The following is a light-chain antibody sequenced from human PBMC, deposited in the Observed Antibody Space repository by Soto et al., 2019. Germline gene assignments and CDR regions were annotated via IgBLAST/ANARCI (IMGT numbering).Light chain of an antibody. V-gene: IGLV1-40*01. Sequence: QAVVTQPPSVSGAPGQRVTISCTGSSSNIGAGYPVHWYQQLPGTAPKLLIYRNTNRPFGVPDRFSGSKSGTSASLAITGLQADDEADYYCQSYDSSLTGYVFGTGTKVTVL. J-gene: IGLJ1*01. CDR3: QSYDSSLTGYV. CDR1: SSNIGAGYP. CDR2: RNT.